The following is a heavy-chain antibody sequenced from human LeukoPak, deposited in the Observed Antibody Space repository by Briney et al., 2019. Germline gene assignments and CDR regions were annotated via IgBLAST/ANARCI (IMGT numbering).Heavy chain of an antibody. D-gene: IGHD4-11*01. Sequence: PGGSLRLSCSVSGFTFKNAWMTWVRQAPGKALEWVGRIKSKTDGGTTDYAAPVTDRFSISRDDSKGMLFLQMNSLRTEDTALYYCTTYSHYYDCWGQGTQVTVSS. J-gene: IGHJ4*02. CDR1: GFTFKNAW. V-gene: IGHV3-15*01. CDR3: TTYSHYYDC. CDR2: IKSKTDGGTT.